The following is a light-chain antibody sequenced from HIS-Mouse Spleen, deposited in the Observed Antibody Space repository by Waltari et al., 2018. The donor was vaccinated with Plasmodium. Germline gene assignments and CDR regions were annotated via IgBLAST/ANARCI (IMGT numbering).Light chain of an antibody. CDR1: ALPKQY. V-gene: IGLV3-25*03. Sequence: SYELTQPPSVSVSPGQTARIPCPGHALPKQYAYWSQQKPGQAPVLVIYKDSERPSGIPERFSGSSSGTTVTLTISGVQAEDEADYYCQSADSSGTYRVFGGGTKLTVL. J-gene: IGLJ2*01. CDR3: QSADSSGTYRV. CDR2: KDS.